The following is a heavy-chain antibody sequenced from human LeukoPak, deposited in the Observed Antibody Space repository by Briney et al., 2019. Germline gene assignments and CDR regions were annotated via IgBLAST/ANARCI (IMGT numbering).Heavy chain of an antibody. D-gene: IGHD6-13*01. CDR1: GFTFSRYW. J-gene: IGHJ4*02. V-gene: IGHV3-7*01. Sequence: GGSLRLSCAASGFTFSRYWMSWVRQAPGKGLEWVANTKQDGSEKYYVDSVEGRFTISRDNAKNSLYLQMNSLRAEDTAVYFCARETGRSSSWFRFFDYWGQGTLVTVSS. CDR3: ARETGRSSSWFRFFDY. CDR2: TKQDGSEK.